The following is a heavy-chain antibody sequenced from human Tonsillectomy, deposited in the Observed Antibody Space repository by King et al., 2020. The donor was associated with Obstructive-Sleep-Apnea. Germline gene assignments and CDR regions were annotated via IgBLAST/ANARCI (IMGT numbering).Heavy chain of an antibody. D-gene: IGHD2-2*01. CDR2: ISWNSGSI. Sequence: VQLVESGGGLVQPGRSLRISCAASGFTFDDYAMYWVRQAPGKGLEWVSGISWNSGSIGYADSVKGRFTISRDNAKNSLYLQMNSLRPEDTALYYGAKPLSGRPVLRYQYGMDVWGQGTTVTVSS. CDR1: GFTFDDYA. CDR3: AKPLSGRPVLRYQYGMDV. J-gene: IGHJ6*02. V-gene: IGHV3-9*01.